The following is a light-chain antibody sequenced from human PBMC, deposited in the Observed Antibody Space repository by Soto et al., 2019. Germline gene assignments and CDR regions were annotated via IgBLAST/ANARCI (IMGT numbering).Light chain of an antibody. J-gene: IGKJ5*01. V-gene: IGKV1-27*01. CDR2: SAS. CDR1: QGISNF. CDR3: QKYNSFPVT. Sequence: DMQMTQSPSSLSASVGDRVTIACRASQGISNFLAWYQQKPGTVPKLLIYSASTLQSGVPSRFSGSGFGTDFTLTISNLQPEDVATYYCQKYNSFPVTFGQGTRLEI.